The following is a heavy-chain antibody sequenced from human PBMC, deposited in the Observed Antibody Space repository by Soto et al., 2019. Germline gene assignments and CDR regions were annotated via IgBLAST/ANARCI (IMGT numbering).Heavy chain of an antibody. V-gene: IGHV3-30*03. CDR2: TSFDGSSG. Sequence: GGSLRLSCAASGFTFSSSGMHWVRQAPGKGLEWVAVTSFDGSSGYYADSVRGRFTISRDNSNNTLYLQMNSLRAEDTAVYYCAREACSGGNCFYFGPDYWGQGTLVTVSS. CDR3: AREACSGGNCFYFGPDY. D-gene: IGHD2-15*01. J-gene: IGHJ4*02. CDR1: GFTFSSSG.